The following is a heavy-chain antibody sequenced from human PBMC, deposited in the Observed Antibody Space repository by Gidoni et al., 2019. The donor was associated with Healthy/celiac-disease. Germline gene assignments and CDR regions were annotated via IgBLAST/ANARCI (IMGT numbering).Heavy chain of an antibody. V-gene: IGHV3-7*01. CDR1: GFTLSSYW. J-gene: IGHJ4*02. CDR2: IKQDGSEK. Sequence: EVQLVASGGGLVQPGGSLRLSCAASGFTLSSYWMSWVRQAPGKGLEWVANIKQDGSEKYYVDSVKGRFTISRDNAKNSLYLQMNSLRAEDTAVYYCARDLANDYWGQGTLVTVSS. CDR3: ARDLANDY.